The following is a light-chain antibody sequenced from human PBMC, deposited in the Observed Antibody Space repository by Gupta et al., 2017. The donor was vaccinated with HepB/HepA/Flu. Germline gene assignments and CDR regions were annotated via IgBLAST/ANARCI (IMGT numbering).Light chain of an antibody. Sequence: EIVLTQSPGTLSLSPGERTTLSCRASQSVSSSYLAWYQQKPGQAPRLLIYGASSRATGIPDRFSGSGSGTDFTLTITRREPEDFAVYYCQQDSSSPWTFGQGTKVEIK. J-gene: IGKJ1*01. CDR1: QSVSSSY. CDR2: GAS. CDR3: QQDSSSPWT. V-gene: IGKV3-20*01.